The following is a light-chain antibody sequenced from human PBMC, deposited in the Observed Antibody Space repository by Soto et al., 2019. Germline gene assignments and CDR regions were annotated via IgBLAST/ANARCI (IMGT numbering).Light chain of an antibody. V-gene: IGKV1-39*01. CDR2: TAS. Sequence: DIQMTQSPSSLSASVGDRVTITCRASQSINSYLNWYQQKPRKAPELLIYTASSLQSGVPSRFSGTGSGTDFILTISSLQPEDFATYYCQQTYSTPLTFGGGTRLEIK. CDR1: QSINSY. CDR3: QQTYSTPLT. J-gene: IGKJ5*01.